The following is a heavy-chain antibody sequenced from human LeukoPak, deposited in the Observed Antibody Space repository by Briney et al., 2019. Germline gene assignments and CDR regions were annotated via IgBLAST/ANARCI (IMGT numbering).Heavy chain of an antibody. CDR3: ARVRYSDSSVLTRKRSFYFDF. D-gene: IGHD3-22*01. CDR2: ISTSGST. V-gene: IGHV4-4*07. Sequence: SETLSLTCTVSGGSLSRYYWSWIRQPAGKGLESIGHISTSGSTNYNPSLKSRVTMSVDTSKNQFSLKLSSVTAADTAVYYCARVRYSDSSVLTRKRSFYFDFWGEGTLVTVS. J-gene: IGHJ4*02. CDR1: GGSLSRYY.